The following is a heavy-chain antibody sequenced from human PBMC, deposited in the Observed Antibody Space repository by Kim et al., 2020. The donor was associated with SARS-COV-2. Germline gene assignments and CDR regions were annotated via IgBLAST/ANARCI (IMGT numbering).Heavy chain of an antibody. J-gene: IGHJ5*02. CDR3: ARDVRIAARLFPWFDP. V-gene: IGHV1-69*04. Sequence: SVKVSCKASGGTFSSYAISWVRQAPGQGLEWMGRIIPILGIANYAQKFQGRVTITADKSTSTAYMELSSLRSEDTAVYYCARDVRIAARLFPWFDPWGQGTLVTVSS. D-gene: IGHD6-6*01. CDR2: IIPILGIA. CDR1: GGTFSSYA.